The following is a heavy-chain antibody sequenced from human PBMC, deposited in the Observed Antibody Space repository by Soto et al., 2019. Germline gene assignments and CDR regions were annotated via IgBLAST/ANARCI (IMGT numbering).Heavy chain of an antibody. CDR2: ISYDGSSE. D-gene: IGHD5-12*01. J-gene: IGHJ4*02. V-gene: IGHV3-30*18. CDR1: TFSSYG. CDR3: AKGVGYSGYDDFDY. Sequence: LRLSCAFTFSSYGMHWVRQAPGKGLEWVAVISYDGSSEYYADSVKGRFTISRDNSKNTLYLQMNSLSADDTAVYYRAKGVGYSGYDDFDYWGQGTLVTVSS.